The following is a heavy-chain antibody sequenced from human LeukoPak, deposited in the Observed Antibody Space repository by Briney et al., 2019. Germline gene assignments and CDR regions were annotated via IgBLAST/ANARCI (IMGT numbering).Heavy chain of an antibody. CDR1: GFTFSSYW. J-gene: IGHJ6*02. CDR3: ARVETNYYYYGMDV. CDR2: IKQDGSEK. D-gene: IGHD1-1*01. V-gene: IGHV3-7*01. Sequence: GGSLRLSCAASGFTFSSYWMSWVRQAPGKGLEWVANIKQDGSEKYYVDSVKGRFTISRDNAKNSLYLQMNSLRAEDTAAYYCARVETNYYYYGMDVWGQGTTVTVSS.